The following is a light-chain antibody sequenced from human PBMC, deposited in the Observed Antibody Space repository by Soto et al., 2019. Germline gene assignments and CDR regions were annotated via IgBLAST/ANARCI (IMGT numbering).Light chain of an antibody. J-gene: IGKJ4*01. Sequence: DIQMTQSPSSVPASVGDRVTITCRASQGIRSWLAWYQQKPGKAPKLLIFAASSLQSGVPSRFSGRGSGTEFTLTISSLQPEDFATYYCQQTVSFPLSFGGGTKVELK. V-gene: IGKV1D-12*01. CDR2: AAS. CDR1: QGIRSW. CDR3: QQTVSFPLS.